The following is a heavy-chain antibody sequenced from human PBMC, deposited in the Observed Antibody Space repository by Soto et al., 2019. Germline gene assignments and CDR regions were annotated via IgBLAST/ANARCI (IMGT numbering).Heavy chain of an antibody. CDR2: ISTGGSTI. D-gene: IGHD3-22*01. CDR1: GFTFSYYY. CDR3: AEVSGSYY. V-gene: IGHV3-11*01. Sequence: PGGSLRRSCAASGFTFSYYYMSWIRQAPGKGLEWVSYISTGGSTIYYADSVKGRFTISRDNAKNSLYLQMNSLRAEDTAVYYCAEVSGSYYWGQGTLVTVSS. J-gene: IGHJ4*02.